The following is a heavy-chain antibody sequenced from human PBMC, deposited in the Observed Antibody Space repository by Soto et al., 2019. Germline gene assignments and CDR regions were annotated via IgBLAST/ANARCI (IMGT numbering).Heavy chain of an antibody. J-gene: IGHJ3*02. CDR1: GFTFSSYA. D-gene: IGHD3-3*01. CDR2: IRGSGGST. Sequence: EVQLLESGGGLVQPGGSLRLSCAASGFTFSSYAMSWVRQAPGKWLEWVSAIRGSGGSTYYADSVKGRFTISRHNSKNTLYLQMNSLRAEDTDVYYCAKVDLPRFLAWPPTFDDAVDIWGQGTMVTVSS. V-gene: IGHV3-23*01. CDR3: AKVDLPRFLAWPPTFDDAVDI.